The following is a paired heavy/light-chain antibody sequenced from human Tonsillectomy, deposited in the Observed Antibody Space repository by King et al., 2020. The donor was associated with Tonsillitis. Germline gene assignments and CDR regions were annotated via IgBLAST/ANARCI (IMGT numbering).Heavy chain of an antibody. V-gene: IGHV1-18*01. D-gene: IGHD3-22*01. CDR1: GYTFTSYD. J-gene: IGHJ5*02. CDR2: ISGYNGDT. CDR3: ARIVIRGYDSSGYPQRPDGEDNWFDT. Sequence: QVQLVQSGAEVKKPGASVKVSCKASGYTFTSYDITWVRQAPGQGLEWVGWISGYNGDTKYEQKLQGRVTMTTDTSTNTAYMELRSLRSDDTAVYYCARIVIRGYDSSGYPQRPDGEDNWFDTWGQGTVVTVSS.
Light chain of an antibody. Sequence: EIVLTQSPGTLSLSPGERATLSCRASQSVGTHLAWYQQKPGQAPRLLIFDASNRATGIPGRFSGSGSGTDFTLTISSLDPEDFAVYYCQHRRNWPPFTFGPGTKVDI. CDR1: QSVGTH. J-gene: IGKJ3*01. CDR3: QHRRNWPPFT. CDR2: DAS. V-gene: IGKV3-11*01.